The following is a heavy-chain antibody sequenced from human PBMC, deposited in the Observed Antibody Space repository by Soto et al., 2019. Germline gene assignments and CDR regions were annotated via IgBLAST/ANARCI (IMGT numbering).Heavy chain of an antibody. J-gene: IGHJ3*02. D-gene: IGHD3-3*01. CDR2: ISSSGSTI. CDR3: ATTRVSDFWSGYYTGAFDI. CDR1: GFTFSSYE. V-gene: IGHV3-48*03. Sequence: PGGSLRLSCAASGFTFSSYEMNWVRQAPGKGLEWVSYISSSGSTIYYADSVKGRFTISRDDAKNSLYLQMNSLRAEDTAVYYCATTRVSDFWSGYYTGAFDIWGQGTTVTVSS.